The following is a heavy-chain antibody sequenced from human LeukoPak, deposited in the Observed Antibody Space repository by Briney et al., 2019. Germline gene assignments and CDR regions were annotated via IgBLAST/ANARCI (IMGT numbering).Heavy chain of an antibody. CDR3: AAKYYYDSSGYSPIDY. CDR2: FDPEDGET. D-gene: IGHD3-22*01. V-gene: IGHV1-24*01. CDR1: GYTLTELS. Sequence: ASVKVSCKVSGYTLTELSMHWVRQAPGKGLEWMGGFDPEDGETIYAQKFQGRVTMTEDTSTDTAYMELSSLRSEDTAVYYCAAKYYYDSSGYSPIDYWGQGTLVTVSS. J-gene: IGHJ4*02.